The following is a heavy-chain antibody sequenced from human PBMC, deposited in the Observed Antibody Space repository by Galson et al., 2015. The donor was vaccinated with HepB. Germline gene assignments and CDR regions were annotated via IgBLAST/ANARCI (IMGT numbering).Heavy chain of an antibody. CDR3: ARGYSSSFRLDWFDP. D-gene: IGHD6-13*01. CDR1: GYTFTSYA. J-gene: IGHJ5*02. CDR2: INAGNGNT. Sequence: SVKVSCKASGYTFTSYAMHWVRQAPGQRLEWMGWINAGNGNTKYSQKFQGRVTITRDTSASTAYMELSSLRSEDTAVYYCARGYSSSFRLDWFDPWGQGTLVTVSS. V-gene: IGHV1-3*01.